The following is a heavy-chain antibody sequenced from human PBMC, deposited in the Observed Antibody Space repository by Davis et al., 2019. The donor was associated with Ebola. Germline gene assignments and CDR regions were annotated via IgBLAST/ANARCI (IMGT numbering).Heavy chain of an antibody. J-gene: IGHJ6*04. CDR1: GGSISSDSYY. CDR3: AITYGMDV. V-gene: IGHV4-39*01. CDR2: MFYSGST. Sequence: MPSETLSLTCTVSGGSISSDSYYWGWIRQPPGKGLEWIGRMFYSGSTSYNPSLKSRVTISVDTSKNQFSLKLSSVTAADTAVYYCAITYGMDVWGKGTTVTVSS.